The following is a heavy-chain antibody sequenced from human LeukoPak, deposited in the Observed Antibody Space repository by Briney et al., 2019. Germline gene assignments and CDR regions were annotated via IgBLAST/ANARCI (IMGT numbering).Heavy chain of an antibody. D-gene: IGHD3-22*01. CDR3: ARTLYSHDSSGRWGY. Sequence: GGSLRLSCAASGFTFSNYWMTWVRQAPGKGLEWVANIKQDESEIHYVDSVKCRFTISRDNARNSLYLQMNSLRAEDTAVYYCARTLYSHDSSGRWGYWGQGTLVTVSS. CDR1: GFTFSNYW. J-gene: IGHJ4*02. CDR2: IKQDESEI. V-gene: IGHV3-7*01.